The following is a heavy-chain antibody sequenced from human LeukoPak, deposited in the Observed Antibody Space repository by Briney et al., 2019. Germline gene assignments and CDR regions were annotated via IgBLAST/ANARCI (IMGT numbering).Heavy chain of an antibody. CDR1: GVTFSTYA. V-gene: IGHV1-69*04. D-gene: IGHD5-18*01. J-gene: IGHJ4*02. CDR3: AREVRERGYSYGRYYFDY. CDR2: ITPVLDIP. Sequence: SVKVSCKASGVTFSTYAISWVRQAPGQGLEWMGRITPVLDIPNYAQEFQGRVTITADKSTTTAYMELSSLRSEDTAVYFCAREVRERGYSYGRYYFDYWGQGTLVTVSS.